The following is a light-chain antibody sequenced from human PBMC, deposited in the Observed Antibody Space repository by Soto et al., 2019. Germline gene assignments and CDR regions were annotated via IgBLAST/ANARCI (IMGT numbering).Light chain of an antibody. CDR3: SSYTGSNNPVV. J-gene: IGLJ2*01. CDR2: EVS. Sequence: QSALTQPPSASGSAGQSVTISCTGTNSDVGGYNYVSWYQQHPGKAPRLMIYEVSKRPSGVPDRFSGSKSDNTASLTVSGLQAEDEADYYCSSYTGSNNPVVFGGGTKLTVL. V-gene: IGLV2-8*01. CDR1: NSDVGGYNY.